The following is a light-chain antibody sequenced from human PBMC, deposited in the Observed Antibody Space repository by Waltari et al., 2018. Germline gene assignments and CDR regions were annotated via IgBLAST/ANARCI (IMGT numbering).Light chain of an antibody. CDR1: NIRPKS. V-gene: IGLV3-21*04. Sequence: SHVLTPPPSVSVAPGKTARISCGGNNIRPKSLHGYPQKPGQAPVLVIYHDSDRPPGIPERFSGSNSGNTATLTISRVEAGDEADYYCQVWNSSSDHRVFGGGTKLTVL. CDR3: QVWNSSSDHRV. CDR2: HDS. J-gene: IGLJ3*02.